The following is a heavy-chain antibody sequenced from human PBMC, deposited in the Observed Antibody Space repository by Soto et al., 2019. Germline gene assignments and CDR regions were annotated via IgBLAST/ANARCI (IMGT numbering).Heavy chain of an antibody. Sequence: GGSLRLSCSASGFTFSSYAMHWVRQAPGKGLEYVSAISSNGGSTYYADSVKGRFTISRDNSKNTLYLQMSSLRAEDTAVYYCVKDQVNFWSGAPNFDYWGQGTLVTVSS. V-gene: IGHV3-64D*08. D-gene: IGHD3-3*01. CDR3: VKDQVNFWSGAPNFDY. J-gene: IGHJ4*02. CDR2: ISSNGGST. CDR1: GFTFSSYA.